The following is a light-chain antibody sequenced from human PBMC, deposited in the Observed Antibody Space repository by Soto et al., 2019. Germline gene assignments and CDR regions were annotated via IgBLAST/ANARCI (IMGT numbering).Light chain of an antibody. CDR2: GNS. Sequence: QSVLTQPPSVPGAPGQRLPISCTGNSSNIGAGYDVHWYQQLPGTAPKLLIYGNSNRPSGVPDRFSGSKSGTSASLAITGLQAEDEADYYCQSYDSSLSGFFGTGTKVTVL. J-gene: IGLJ1*01. CDR3: QSYDSSLSGF. V-gene: IGLV1-40*01. CDR1: SSNIGAGYD.